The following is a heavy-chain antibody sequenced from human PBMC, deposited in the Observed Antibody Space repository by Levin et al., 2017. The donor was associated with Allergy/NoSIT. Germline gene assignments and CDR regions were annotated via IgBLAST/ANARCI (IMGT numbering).Heavy chain of an antibody. CDR1: GFSLRTSGEG. D-gene: IGHD3-16*02. Sequence: ASGPTLVKPTQTLTLTCTFSGFSLRTSGEGVGWIRQPPGKALEWLAVIYWNDDKRYRPSLKSRLTITKDTSKNQVVLTMTNMDPVDTATYYCVHSSILIAFGGLIHPDDYWGQGTLVTVSS. J-gene: IGHJ4*02. CDR2: IYWNDDK. V-gene: IGHV2-5*01. CDR3: VHSSILIAFGGLIHPDDY.